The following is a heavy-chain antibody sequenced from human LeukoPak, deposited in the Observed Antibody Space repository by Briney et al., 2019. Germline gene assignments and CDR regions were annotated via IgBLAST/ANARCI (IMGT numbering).Heavy chain of an antibody. CDR3: ARGVTARGFYYYMDI. J-gene: IGHJ6*03. CDR1: GYTFTSYA. D-gene: IGHD2-21*02. Sequence: ASVKVSCKASGYTFTSYAMNWVRQAPGQGLEWMGIINPSGGSTSYAQKFQGRVTMTRDTSISTAYMELSSLRPDDTAVYSCARGVTARGFYYYMDIWGNGTTVTISS. V-gene: IGHV1-46*01. CDR2: INPSGGST.